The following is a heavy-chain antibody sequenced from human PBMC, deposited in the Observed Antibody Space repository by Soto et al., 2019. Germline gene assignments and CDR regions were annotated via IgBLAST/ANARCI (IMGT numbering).Heavy chain of an antibody. V-gene: IGHV3-30*18. J-gene: IGHJ4*02. CDR1: GFTFSSYG. Sequence: GESLKISCAASGFTFSSYGMHWVRQAPGKGLEWEAVISYDGSNKYYADSVKGRFTISRDNSKNTLYLQMNSLRAEDTAVYYCAKDRSYYGSGSYYNYFDYWGQGTLVTVSS. CDR3: AKDRSYYGSGSYYNYFDY. D-gene: IGHD3-10*01. CDR2: ISYDGSNK.